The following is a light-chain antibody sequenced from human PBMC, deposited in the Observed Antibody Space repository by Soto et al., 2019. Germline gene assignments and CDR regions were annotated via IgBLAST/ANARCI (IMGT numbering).Light chain of an antibody. CDR2: DVS. V-gene: IGKV1-5*01. CDR1: QAVNSW. Sequence: DNQLTQSPSSISASVGDRVTITCRASQAVNSWLAWFQQKPGMAPKLVIYDVSSLQSGVPSRFSGSGSGTEFTLTISDVQTDDFGTYYCQYTDTYWPFGQGTRLEIK. J-gene: IGKJ5*01. CDR3: QYTDTYWP.